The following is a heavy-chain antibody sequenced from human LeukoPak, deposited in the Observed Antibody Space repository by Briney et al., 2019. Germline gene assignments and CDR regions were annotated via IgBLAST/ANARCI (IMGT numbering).Heavy chain of an antibody. CDR2: IYYSGTT. CDR1: GDSISSHY. Sequence: SETLSLTCTVSGDSISSHYWTWIRQPPGKGLEWTGYIYYSGTTKYNPSLKSRVTISVDTSKNQFSLKVTSVTAADTAVYYCAGMNSQLGMEAFDIWGQGTMVTVSS. V-gene: IGHV4-59*08. J-gene: IGHJ3*02. CDR3: AGMNSQLGMEAFDI. D-gene: IGHD7-27*01.